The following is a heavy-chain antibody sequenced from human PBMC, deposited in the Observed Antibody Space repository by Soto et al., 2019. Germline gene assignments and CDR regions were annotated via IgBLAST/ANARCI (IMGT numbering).Heavy chain of an antibody. CDR2: ISSGNDNT. Sequence: ASVKVSCKASGYTFSSYAMHWARQAPGQRLEWMGWISSGNDNTKYSQKFQDRVTITRDTSASTAYMELSSLTFEDTAVYYCARDEGVASGNWGQGTLVTVSS. V-gene: IGHV1-3*04. CDR3: ARDEGVASGN. J-gene: IGHJ4*02. CDR1: GYTFSSYA. D-gene: IGHD6-19*01.